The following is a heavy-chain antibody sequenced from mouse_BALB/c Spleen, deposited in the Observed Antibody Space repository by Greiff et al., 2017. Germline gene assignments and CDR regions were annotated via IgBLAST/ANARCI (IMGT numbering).Heavy chain of an antibody. D-gene: IGHD4-1*01. CDR3: DRLGREAMDD. Sequence: EVMLVESGGDLVKPGGSLKLSCAASGFTFSSYGMSWVRQTPDKRLEWVATISSGGSYTYYPDSVKGRFTIARDNDKNTLYLKMSSLKSEDTALYDCDRLGREAMDDWGQGTSVTVSA. J-gene: IGHJ4*01. CDR1: GFTFSSYG. V-gene: IGHV5-6*01. CDR2: ISSGGSYT.